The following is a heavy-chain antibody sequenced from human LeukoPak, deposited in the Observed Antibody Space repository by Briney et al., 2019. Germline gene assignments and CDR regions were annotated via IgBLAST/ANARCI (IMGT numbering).Heavy chain of an antibody. V-gene: IGHV4-59*01. CDR3: ARDLRVGGSSGWYAFDI. CDR1: GGSISTYY. Sequence: SETLSLTCTVSGGSISTYYWSWIRQPPGKGLEWMGYFYYSGSTNYNPSLKSRVTMSLDTSKNQFSLKLSSVTDADTAVYYCARDLRVGGSSGWYAFDIWGQGTMVIVSS. CDR2: FYYSGST. J-gene: IGHJ3*02. D-gene: IGHD6-19*01.